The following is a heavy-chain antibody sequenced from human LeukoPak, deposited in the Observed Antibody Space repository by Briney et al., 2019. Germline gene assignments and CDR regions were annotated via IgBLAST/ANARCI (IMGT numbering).Heavy chain of an antibody. J-gene: IGHJ4*02. Sequence: PSETLSLTCTVSGGSIRSYYWSWIRQPPGKGLEWIGYIYYSGSTNYNPSLKSRVTISVDTSKNQFSLKLSSVTAADTAVYYCASDGGSSDYWGQGTLVTVSS. CDR3: ASDGGSSDY. CDR1: GGSIRSYY. D-gene: IGHD2-15*01. CDR2: IYYSGST. V-gene: IGHV4-59*08.